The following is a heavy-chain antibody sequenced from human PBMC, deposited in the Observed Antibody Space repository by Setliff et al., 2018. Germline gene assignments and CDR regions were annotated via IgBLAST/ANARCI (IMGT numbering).Heavy chain of an antibody. CDR1: GFTFSSHW. Sequence: PGGSLRLSCAASGFTFSSHWMTWVRQAPGKGLEWVANINQGGGAQFYVDSVKGRFTISRDNAKNSLYLQMSSLRAEDTAVYYCVKDVVGYSSTWPKRDYFDYWGQGTLVTVSS. V-gene: IGHV3-7*03. CDR3: VKDVVGYSSTWPKRDYFDY. J-gene: IGHJ4*02. CDR2: INQGGGAQ. D-gene: IGHD6-13*01.